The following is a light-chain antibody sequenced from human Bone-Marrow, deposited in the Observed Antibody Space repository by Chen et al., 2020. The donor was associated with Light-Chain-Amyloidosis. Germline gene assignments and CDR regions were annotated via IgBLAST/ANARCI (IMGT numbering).Light chain of an antibody. CDR3: QVWDRSSDRPV. J-gene: IGLJ3*02. Sequence: SSVLTQPSSVSVAPGQTATTACGGNNIGSTSVHWYQQTPGQAPLLVVYDDSARPSGIPERLSGSNSGNTATLTISRVEAGDEADYYCQVWDRSSDRPVFGGGTKLTVL. CDR2: DDS. CDR1: NIGSTS. V-gene: IGLV3-21*02.